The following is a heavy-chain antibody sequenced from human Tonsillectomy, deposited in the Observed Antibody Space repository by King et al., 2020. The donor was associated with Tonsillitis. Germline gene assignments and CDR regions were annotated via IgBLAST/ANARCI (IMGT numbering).Heavy chain of an antibody. CDR2: ITHTGST. V-gene: IGHV4-34*01. CDR1: GGSFSDYN. D-gene: IGHD2-21*02. J-gene: IGHJ6*03. CDR3: AKTPAGTALTSYSYMDV. Sequence: VQLQQWGAGLLKPSETLSLTCAVYGGSFSDYNWSWIRQSPGKELEWIGEITHTGSTRYNPSLKSRVTISVDMPKRQCSLRVTSVTAADTAVYYCAKTPAGTALTSYSYMDVWAKGTTVTVSS.